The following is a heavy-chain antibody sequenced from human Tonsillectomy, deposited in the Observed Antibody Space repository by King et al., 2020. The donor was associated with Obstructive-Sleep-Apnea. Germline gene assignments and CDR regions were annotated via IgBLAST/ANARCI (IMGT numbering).Heavy chain of an antibody. V-gene: IGHV1-69*01. D-gene: IGHD1-26*01. CDR2: SILIFGTS. CDR1: GCTFSSYA. Sequence: QLVQSVAEVKKPGSSVKVSCKASGCTFSSYAISWWRQAPGQGIEWRGGSILIFGTSNYAQSFQGRCTITADESTSTAYMELSSLRSEDTAVYYCASFNPRKVVGATRYGMDVWGQGTTVTVSS. CDR3: ASFNPRKVVGATRYGMDV. J-gene: IGHJ6*02.